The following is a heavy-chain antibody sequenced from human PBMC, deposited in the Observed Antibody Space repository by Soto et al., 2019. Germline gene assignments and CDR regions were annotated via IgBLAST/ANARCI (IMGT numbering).Heavy chain of an antibody. CDR3: ARGVPADPEWFDP. J-gene: IGHJ5*02. Sequence: GGSLRLSCAASGFTFSSYGMHWVRQAPGKGLEWVAVISYDGSNKYYADSVKGRFTISRDNSKNTLYLQMNSLRAEDTAVYYCARGVPADPEWFDPWGQGTLVTVSS. CDR1: GFTFSSYG. D-gene: IGHD2-2*01. V-gene: IGHV3-30*03. CDR2: ISYDGSNK.